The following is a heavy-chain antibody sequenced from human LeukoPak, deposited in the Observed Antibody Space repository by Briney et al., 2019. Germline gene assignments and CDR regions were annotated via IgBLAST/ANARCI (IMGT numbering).Heavy chain of an antibody. CDR1: GYTFTSYG. J-gene: IGHJ4*02. D-gene: IGHD3-22*01. Sequence: ASVKVSCKASGYTFTSYGISWVRQAPGQGLEWMEWISAYNGNTNYAQKLQGRVTMTTDTSTSTAYMELRSLRSDDTAVYYCARDNPYYDSSGYYFFDYWGQGTLVTVSS. CDR2: ISAYNGNT. V-gene: IGHV1-18*01. CDR3: ARDNPYYDSSGYYFFDY.